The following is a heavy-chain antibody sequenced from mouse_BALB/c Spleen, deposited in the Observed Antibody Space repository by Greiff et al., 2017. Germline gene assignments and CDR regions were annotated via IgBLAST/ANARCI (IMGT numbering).Heavy chain of an antibody. CDR1: GYTFTDYE. D-gene: IGHD6-2*01. CDR3: ANSLGRGAMDY. CDR2: IDPETGGT. J-gene: IGHJ4*01. Sequence: QVQLQQSGAELVRPGASVTLSCKASGYTFTDYEMHWVKQTPVHGLEWIGAIDPETGGTAYNQKFKGKATLTADKSSSTAYMELRSLTSEDSAVYYCANSLGRGAMDYWGQGTSVTVSS. V-gene: IGHV1-15*01.